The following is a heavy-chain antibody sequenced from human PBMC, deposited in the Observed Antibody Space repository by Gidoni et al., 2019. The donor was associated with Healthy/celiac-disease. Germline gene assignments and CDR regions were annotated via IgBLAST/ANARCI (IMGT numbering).Heavy chain of an antibody. Sequence: QVQLVESGGGVVQPGRSLRISCAASGFTFSSYGMHWVRQAPGKGLEWVAVISYDGSNKYYADSVKGRFTISRDNSKNTLYLQMNSLRAEDTAVYYCAKDQSRLVSWGGMDVWGQGTTVTVSS. J-gene: IGHJ6*02. CDR1: GFTFSSYG. D-gene: IGHD6-19*01. CDR3: AKDQSRLVSWGGMDV. CDR2: ISYDGSNK. V-gene: IGHV3-30*18.